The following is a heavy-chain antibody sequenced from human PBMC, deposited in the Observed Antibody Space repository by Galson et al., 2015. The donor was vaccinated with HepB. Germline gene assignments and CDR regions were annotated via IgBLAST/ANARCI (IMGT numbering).Heavy chain of an antibody. V-gene: IGHV3-23*01. CDR1: GFTFSSYA. Sequence: SLRLSCAASGFTFSSYAMSWVRQAPGKGLEWVSAISGSGGSTYYADSVKGRFTISRDNSKNTLYLQMNSLRAEDTAVYYCAKDRDPSYYDSSGYELFDYWGQGTLVTVSS. CDR2: ISGSGGST. D-gene: IGHD3-22*01. CDR3: AKDRDPSYYDSSGYELFDY. J-gene: IGHJ4*02.